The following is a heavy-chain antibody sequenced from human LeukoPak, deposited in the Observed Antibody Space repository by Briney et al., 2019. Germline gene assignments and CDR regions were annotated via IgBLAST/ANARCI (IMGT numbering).Heavy chain of an antibody. CDR3: ARVRFGELLYRVVPYYFDY. Sequence: SETLSLTCTVSGGSISSYYWSWIRQPPGKGLEWIGYIYYSGSTNYNPSLKSRVTISVDTSKNQFSLKLSSVTAADTAVYYCARVRFGELLYRVVPYYFDYWGQGTLVTVSS. CDR1: GGSISSYY. J-gene: IGHJ4*02. CDR2: IYYSGST. D-gene: IGHD3-10*01. V-gene: IGHV4-59*01.